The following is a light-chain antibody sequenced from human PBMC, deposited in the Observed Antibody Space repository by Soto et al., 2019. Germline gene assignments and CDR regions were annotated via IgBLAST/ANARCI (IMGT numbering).Light chain of an antibody. J-gene: IGKJ1*01. CDR2: SAS. CDR1: HGIGTS. V-gene: IGKV1-16*01. CDR3: QQYATYPRT. Sequence: DIQMTQSPSSLSVSVGDRVTITCRASHGIGTSLGWYQQHPGKAPKSLIYSASTLQVGVPSRFSGSGSGADFTLTISSLQPEDFATYYCQQYATYPRTFGQGTKVEVK.